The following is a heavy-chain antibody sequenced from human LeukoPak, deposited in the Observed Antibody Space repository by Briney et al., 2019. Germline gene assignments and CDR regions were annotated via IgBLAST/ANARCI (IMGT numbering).Heavy chain of an antibody. J-gene: IGHJ3*02. CDR3: ARDRSMADAFDI. D-gene: IGHD5-24*01. CDR1: GFTFSSYS. Sequence: GGSLRLSCAASGFTFSSYSMNWVRQAPGKGLEWVSSISSSSSYIYYADSVKGRFTISRHNAKNSLYLQMNSLRAEDTAVYYCARDRSMADAFDIWGQGTMVTVSS. V-gene: IGHV3-21*01. CDR2: ISSSSSYI.